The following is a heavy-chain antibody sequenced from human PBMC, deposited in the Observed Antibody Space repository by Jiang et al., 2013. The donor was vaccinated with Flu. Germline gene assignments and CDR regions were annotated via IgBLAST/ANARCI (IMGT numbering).Heavy chain of an antibody. D-gene: IGHD6-19*01. CDR2: FYPADSDN. J-gene: IGHJ5*02. CDR1: GYTFTNHW. Sequence: GAEVKKARGGTLKISCKASGYTFTNHWIVWVRQTPGKGLEWIGAFYPADSDNRYSPAFQGRVTISADKSITTAYLQWSSLKASDTGIYYCARRHYSGWYMIDPWGQGTLVTVSS. CDR3: ARRHYSGWYMIDP. V-gene: IGHV5-51*01.